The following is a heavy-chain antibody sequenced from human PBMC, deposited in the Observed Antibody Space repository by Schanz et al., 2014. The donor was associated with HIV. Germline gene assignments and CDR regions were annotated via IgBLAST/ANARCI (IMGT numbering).Heavy chain of an antibody. Sequence: VQLVESGGGVVQPGGSLRLSCAASGFNFNNYAMTWVRQAPGKGLEWVSSISESGGRSYYADSVNGRFTISRDNSKNTLYLQMTTLRTEDTAVYYCAKPEYDSRGNSQSHFDSWGQGTLVTVSS. D-gene: IGHD3-22*01. J-gene: IGHJ4*02. CDR3: AKPEYDSRGNSQSHFDS. CDR1: GFNFNNYA. V-gene: IGHV3-23*04. CDR2: ISESGGRS.